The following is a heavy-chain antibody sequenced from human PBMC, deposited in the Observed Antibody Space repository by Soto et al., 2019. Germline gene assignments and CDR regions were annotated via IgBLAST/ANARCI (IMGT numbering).Heavy chain of an antibody. CDR1: GYTFTGYY. J-gene: IGHJ6*02. D-gene: IGHD6-13*01. Sequence: GASVKVSCKASGYTFTGYYMHWVRQAPGQGLEWMGWINPNSGGTNYAQKFQGRVTMTRDTSISTAYMELSRLRSDDTAVYYCARDGGIAAAGTHYYYYYGMDVWGQGTTVTVSS. CDR2: INPNSGGT. V-gene: IGHV1-2*02. CDR3: ARDGGIAAAGTHYYYYYGMDV.